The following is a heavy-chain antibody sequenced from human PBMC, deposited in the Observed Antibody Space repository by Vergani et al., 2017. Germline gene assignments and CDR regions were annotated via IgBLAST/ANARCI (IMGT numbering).Heavy chain of an antibody. D-gene: IGHD4-23*01. Sequence: EVQLLESGGGLVQPGGSLRLSCAASGFTFSSYAMSWVRQAPGKGLEWVSAISGSGGSTYYADSVKGRFTISRDTSKNTLYLRMNSLRAEDTAVYYCAKTRTVGLMYYFDYWGQGTLVTVSS. J-gene: IGHJ4*02. V-gene: IGHV3-23*01. CDR1: GFTFSSYA. CDR3: AKTRTVGLMYYFDY. CDR2: ISGSGGST.